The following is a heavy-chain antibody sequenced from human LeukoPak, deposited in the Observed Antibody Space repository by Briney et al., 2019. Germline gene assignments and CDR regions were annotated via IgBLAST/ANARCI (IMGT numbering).Heavy chain of an antibody. Sequence: ASVKVSCKASGYNFTSYYIHWVRQAPGQGLEWMGIINPSGGSTSYAQKFQVRVTMTRDMSPSTVYMELSSLRSEDTAVYYCARQGRVGNNYFDSWGLGILVTVSS. D-gene: IGHD1-26*01. J-gene: IGHJ5*01. V-gene: IGHV1-46*01. CDR3: ARQGRVGNNYFDS. CDR2: INPSGGST. CDR1: GYNFTSYY.